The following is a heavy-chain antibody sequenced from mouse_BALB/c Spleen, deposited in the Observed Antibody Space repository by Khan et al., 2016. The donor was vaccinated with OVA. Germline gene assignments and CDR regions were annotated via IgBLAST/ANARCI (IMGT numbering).Heavy chain of an antibody. V-gene: IGHV1-4*01. CDR2: INPSNGYT. Sequence: QVQLQQSGAELARPGASVKMSCKASGYTFTSYTIHWIKERPGQGLEWIGNINPSNGYTNYNQKFKDKATLTTDKTSTTAYLQLSSLTSYDSAVYNCVRDGAYHRNDGWFAYWGQGTLVTVSA. J-gene: IGHJ3*01. CDR1: GYTFTSYT. CDR3: VRDGAYHRNDGWFAY. D-gene: IGHD2-14*01.